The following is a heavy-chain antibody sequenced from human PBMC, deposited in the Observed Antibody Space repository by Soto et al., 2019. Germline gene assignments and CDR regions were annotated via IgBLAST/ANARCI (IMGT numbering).Heavy chain of an antibody. V-gene: IGHV4-31*03. J-gene: IGHJ4*02. D-gene: IGHD4-4*01. CDR1: GGSISSGGYY. Sequence: SETLSLTCTVSGGSISSGGYYWSWIRQHPGKGLEWIGYFYYSGSTYYNPSLKSRVTISVDTSKNHFSLKLSSVTAADTAVYYCARGMTTVTTLDYWGRGTLVTVSS. CDR2: FYYSGST. CDR3: ARGMTTVTTLDY.